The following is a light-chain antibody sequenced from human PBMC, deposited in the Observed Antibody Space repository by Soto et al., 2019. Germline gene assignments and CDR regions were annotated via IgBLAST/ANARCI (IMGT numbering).Light chain of an antibody. CDR3: FSYAGSTWV. CDR1: SSDVGSYNF. V-gene: IGLV2-23*01. J-gene: IGLJ3*02. Sequence: QSVLTQPASVSGSPGQSITISCTGTSSDVGSYNFVSWYQHHPGKAPNLMIYEGSKRPSGISIRFSGSRSGNTASLTISGLQTEDEADYYCFSYAGSTWVFGGGTKLTVL. CDR2: EGS.